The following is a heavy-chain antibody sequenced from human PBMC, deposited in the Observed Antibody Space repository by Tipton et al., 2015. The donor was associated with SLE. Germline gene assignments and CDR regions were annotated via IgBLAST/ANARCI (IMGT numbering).Heavy chain of an antibody. D-gene: IGHD3-3*01. J-gene: IGHJ4*02. V-gene: IGHV3-23*01. CDR1: GFTFISYA. CDR2: ISGSGYST. Sequence: SLRLSCAASGFTFISYAMSWVRQAPGKGLEWVSAISGSGYSTYYADSVKGRFTISRDNSKNTLYLQMNSLRAEDTAVYYCAKDFDFWSAYLDYWGQGTLVTVSS. CDR3: AKDFDFWSAYLDY.